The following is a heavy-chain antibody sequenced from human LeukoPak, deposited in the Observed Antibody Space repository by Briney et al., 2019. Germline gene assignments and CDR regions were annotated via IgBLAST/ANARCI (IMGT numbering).Heavy chain of an antibody. CDR2: ISYDGSNK. J-gene: IGHJ4*02. V-gene: IGHV3-30*18. Sequence: GRSLRLSCAASGFTFSSYGMHWVRQAPGKGLEWVAVISYDGSNKYYADSVKGRFTISRDNSKNTLYLQMNSLRAEDTAVYYCAKDHYGDFDYWGQGTLVTVSS. CDR1: GFTFSSYG. CDR3: AKDHYGDFDY. D-gene: IGHD4-17*01.